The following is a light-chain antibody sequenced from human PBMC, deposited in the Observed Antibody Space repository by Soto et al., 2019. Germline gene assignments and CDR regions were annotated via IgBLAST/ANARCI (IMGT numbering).Light chain of an antibody. CDR1: SSDVGSYNL. J-gene: IGLJ2*01. V-gene: IGLV2-23*01. Sequence: QSALTQPASVSGSPGQSITISCTGTSSDVGSYNLVSWYQQHPGKAPKLMIYEGSKRPSGVSNRFSGSKSANTASLTISGLEAEDEADYDCYSYAGYVVFGGGTKLTVL. CDR2: EGS. CDR3: YSYAGYVV.